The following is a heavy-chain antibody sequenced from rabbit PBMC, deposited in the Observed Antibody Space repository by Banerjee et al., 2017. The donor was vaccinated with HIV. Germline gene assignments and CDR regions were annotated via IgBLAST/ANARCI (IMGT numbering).Heavy chain of an antibody. CDR2: IDTGSSGRT. J-gene: IGHJ6*01. D-gene: IGHD8-1*01. V-gene: IGHV1S45*01. CDR3: VRGSSYYSYYYVMDL. Sequence: QEQLEESGGDLVKPEGSLTLTCTASGFSFSNGYVMCWVRQAPGKGLEWIACIDTGSSGRTYYASWAKGRFTISKTSSTTVTLQMTSLTAADTATYFCVRGSSYYSYYYVMDLWGPGTLVTVS. CDR1: GFSFSNGYV.